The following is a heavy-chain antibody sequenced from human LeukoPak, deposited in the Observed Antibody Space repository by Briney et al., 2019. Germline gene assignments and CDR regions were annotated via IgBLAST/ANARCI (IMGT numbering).Heavy chain of an antibody. V-gene: IGHV4-59*01. CDR3: ARGRVAYSAYYFDY. J-gene: IGHJ4*02. Sequence: ETLSLTCTVSGDSITNYFWSWIRQPPGKGLEWIGYIYYTGNTNYKPSLKSRVTISVDTSTNQFSLRLRSVTAADTAVYYCARGRVAYSAYYFDYWGRGTLVTVSS. CDR2: IYYTGNT. CDR1: GDSITNYF. D-gene: IGHD2-15*01.